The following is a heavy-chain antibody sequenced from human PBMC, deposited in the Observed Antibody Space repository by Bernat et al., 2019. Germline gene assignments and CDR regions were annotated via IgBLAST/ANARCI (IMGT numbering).Heavy chain of an antibody. D-gene: IGHD1-26*01. CDR3: ARLCVGMASYYFDY. J-gene: IGHJ4*02. CDR1: GFTFSSYG. CDR2: IWYDGSNK. Sequence: QVQLVESGGGVVQPGRSLRLSCAASGFTFSSYGMHWVRQAPGKGLEWVAVIWYDGSNKYYADSVKGRFTISRDNSKNTLYLQMNSLRAEDTAVYYCARLCVGMASYYFDYWGQGTLVTVSS. V-gene: IGHV3-33*01.